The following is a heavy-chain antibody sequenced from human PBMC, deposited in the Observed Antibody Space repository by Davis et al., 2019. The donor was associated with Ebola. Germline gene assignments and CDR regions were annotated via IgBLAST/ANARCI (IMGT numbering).Heavy chain of an antibody. CDR3: ARLRGVEATFSQYYYMDV. Sequence: MLSETLSLTCAVYGGSFSTYYWTWIRQPPGKGLEWIGEIKHNGGTKYNPSLRSRVTISVDTSKNQFSLKVSSVTAADTAVYYCARLRGVEATFSQYYYMDVWGKGTTVTVSS. J-gene: IGHJ6*03. D-gene: IGHD5-12*01. V-gene: IGHV4-34*01. CDR2: IKHNGGT. CDR1: GGSFSTYY.